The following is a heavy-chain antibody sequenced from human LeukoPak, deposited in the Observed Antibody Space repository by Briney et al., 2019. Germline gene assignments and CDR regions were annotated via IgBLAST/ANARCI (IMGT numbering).Heavy chain of an antibody. Sequence: SETLSLTCTVSGGSISSSSYYWGWIRQPPGKGLEWIGSIYYSGSTYYNPSLKSRVTISVDTSKNQFSLKLSSVTAADTAVYYCARAPQGEGAGMVATYHDYWGQGTLVTVSS. CDR2: IYYSGST. V-gene: IGHV4-39*07. CDR1: GGSISSSSYY. CDR3: ARAPQGEGAGMVATYHDY. D-gene: IGHD5-12*01. J-gene: IGHJ4*02.